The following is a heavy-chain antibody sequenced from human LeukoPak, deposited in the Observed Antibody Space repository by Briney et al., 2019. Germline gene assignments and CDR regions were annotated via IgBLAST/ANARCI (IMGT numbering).Heavy chain of an antibody. V-gene: IGHV4-31*03. D-gene: IGHD2-21*02. CDR2: IYYSGST. CDR3: ARGVVTAIFLDY. CDR1: GGSTSSGGYY. Sequence: SETLSLTCTVSGGSTSSGGYYWSWIRQHPGKGLEWIGYIYYSGSTYYNPSLKSRVTISVDTSKNQFSLKLSSVTAADTAVYYCARGVVTAIFLDYWGQGTLVTVSS. J-gene: IGHJ4*02.